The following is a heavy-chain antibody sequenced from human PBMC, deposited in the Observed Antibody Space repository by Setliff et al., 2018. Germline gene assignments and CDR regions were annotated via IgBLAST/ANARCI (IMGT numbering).Heavy chain of an antibody. CDR2: IYYSGST. D-gene: IGHD3-9*01. V-gene: IGHV4-39*07. J-gene: IGHJ4*02. CDR3: ARTLYDYDILTGPGYYFDY. Sequence: SETLSLTCTVSGGSISSSSYYWSWIRQPPGKGLGWIGSIYYSGSTYYNPSLKSRVTISVDTSKNQFSLKLSSVTAADTAVYYCARTLYDYDILTGPGYYFDYWGQGTLVTVSS. CDR1: GGSISSSSYY.